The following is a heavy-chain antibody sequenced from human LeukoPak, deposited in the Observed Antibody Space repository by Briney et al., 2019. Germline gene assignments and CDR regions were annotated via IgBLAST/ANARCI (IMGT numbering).Heavy chain of an antibody. CDR3: ARGTIVVVVAATHYYYGMDV. Sequence: PSETLSLTCTVSGGSISSYYWSWIRQPPGKGLEWIGYIYYSGSTNYNPSLKSRVTIPVDTSKNQFSLKLSSVTAADTAVYYCARGTIVVVVAATHYYYGMDVWGQGTTVTVSS. CDR2: IYYSGST. J-gene: IGHJ6*02. V-gene: IGHV4-59*12. D-gene: IGHD2-15*01. CDR1: GGSISSYY.